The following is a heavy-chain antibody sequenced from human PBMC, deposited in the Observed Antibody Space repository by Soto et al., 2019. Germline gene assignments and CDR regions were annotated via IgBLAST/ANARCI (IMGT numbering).Heavy chain of an antibody. D-gene: IGHD3-22*01. V-gene: IGHV4-30-2*01. CDR3: ARDGGYYDSSGYYYGYYGMDV. Sequence: PSETLSLTCAVSGGSISSGGYSWSWIRQPPGKGLEWIGYIYHSGSTYYNPSLKSRVTISVDRSKNQFSLKLSSVTAADTAVYYCARDGGYYDSSGYYYGYYGMDVWGQGTTVTVSS. J-gene: IGHJ6*02. CDR2: IYHSGST. CDR1: GGSISSGGYS.